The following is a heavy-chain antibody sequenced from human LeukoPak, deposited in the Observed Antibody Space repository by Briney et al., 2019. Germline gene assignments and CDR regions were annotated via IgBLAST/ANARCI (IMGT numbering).Heavy chain of an antibody. CDR3: AYGPSFDP. Sequence: PGGSLRLSCAASGFTLSSNYMSWVRQAPGKGVEGVSVIYSGGRTYYSDSVKGRFTISRDNSNNTLYLQMNSLRAEDTAVYYCAYGPSFDPWGQGTLVTVSS. CDR2: IYSGGRT. CDR1: GFTLSSNY. V-gene: IGHV3-53*01. D-gene: IGHD3-10*01. J-gene: IGHJ5*02.